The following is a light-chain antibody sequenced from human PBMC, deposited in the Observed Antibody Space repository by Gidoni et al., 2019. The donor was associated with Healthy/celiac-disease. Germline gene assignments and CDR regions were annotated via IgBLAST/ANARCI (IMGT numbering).Light chain of an antibody. J-gene: IGKJ3*01. CDR2: AAS. Sequence: AIRMTQSPSSLSASTGDRVTISCRASQGISSYLAWYQQKPGKAPKLLIDAASTLQSGVPSRFSVSGSGTDFTLTISCLQSEDFATYYCQQYYSYSFTFGPGTNVDIK. V-gene: IGKV1-8*01. CDR1: QGISSY. CDR3: QQYYSYSFT.